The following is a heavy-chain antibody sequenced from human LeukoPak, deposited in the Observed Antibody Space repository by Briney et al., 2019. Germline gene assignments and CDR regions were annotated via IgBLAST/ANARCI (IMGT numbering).Heavy chain of an antibody. CDR1: GGSIGSYY. CDR2: IFHGGST. D-gene: IGHD3-10*01. V-gene: IGHV4-59*01. J-gene: IGHJ4*02. Sequence: SETLSLTCTVSGGSIGSYYWTWIRQPPGMGLEWIGYIFHGGSTNYSPSLKSRVTISVDASKNQFSLRLSSVPAADTAMYYCARASGSGSFPLYYWGQGTLVSVSS. CDR3: ARASGSGSFPLYY.